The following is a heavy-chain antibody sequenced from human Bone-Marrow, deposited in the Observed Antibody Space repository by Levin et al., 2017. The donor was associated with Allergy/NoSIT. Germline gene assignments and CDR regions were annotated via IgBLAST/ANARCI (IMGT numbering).Heavy chain of an antibody. Sequence: PSQTLSLPCAVSGASIRSGDFYWSWIRQPPGKGLEWIGYISYSGSTSSAPSLKSRVSISLDTSKNQFSLRLNSVNAADTAVYYCARAFGGGESFHYWGQGALVTVSS. CDR3: ARAFGGGESFHY. D-gene: IGHD2-21*01. CDR2: ISYSGST. J-gene: IGHJ4*02. CDR1: GASIRSGDFY. V-gene: IGHV4-30-4*01.